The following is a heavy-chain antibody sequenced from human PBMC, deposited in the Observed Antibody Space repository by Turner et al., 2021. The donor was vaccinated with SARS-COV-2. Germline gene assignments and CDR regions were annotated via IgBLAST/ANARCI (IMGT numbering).Heavy chain of an antibody. Sequence: QLQLHDSVPGLVNPSETLSLTCTGSGRSISSLSYSCGWFRQPPGKGLEWCVDIYYSGGTYYNPYVKRRVTIYVDMAKDQFSLKLGSVTDADTVVYYCARLIAAAEPLEVDYYYYYGMDVWGQGTTVTVSS. CDR2: IYYSGGT. J-gene: IGHJ6*02. V-gene: IGHV4-39*01. CDR1: GRSISSLSYS. D-gene: IGHD6-13*01. CDR3: ARLIAAAEPLEVDYYYYYGMDV.